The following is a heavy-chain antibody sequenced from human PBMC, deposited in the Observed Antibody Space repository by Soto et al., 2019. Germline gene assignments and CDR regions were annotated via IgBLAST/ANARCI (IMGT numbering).Heavy chain of an antibody. CDR3: ARDRERSYYDSSGYCDY. CDR1: GYTFTSSG. J-gene: IGHJ4*02. CDR2: ISAYNGNT. V-gene: IGHV1-18*01. Sequence: ASLKISCKASGYTFTSSGISWVRQAPGPGLEWMGWISAYNGNTNYAQKLQGRVTMTTDTSTSTAYMELRSLRSDDTAVYYCARDRERSYYDSSGYCDYWGQGTLVTVSS. D-gene: IGHD3-22*01.